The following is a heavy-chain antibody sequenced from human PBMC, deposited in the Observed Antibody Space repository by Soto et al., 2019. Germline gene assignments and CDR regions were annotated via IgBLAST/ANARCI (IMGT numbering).Heavy chain of an antibody. CDR1: GGSISSSNW. V-gene: IGHV4-4*02. D-gene: IGHD5-18*01. Sequence: SETLSLTCAVSGGSISSSNWWSWVRQPPGKGQEWIGEIYHSGSTNYNPYLKSRVTISVDKSKNQFSLKLSSVTAADTAVYYCARAGAVDTAMVFDYWGQGTLVTVAS. J-gene: IGHJ4*02. CDR2: IYHSGST. CDR3: ARAGAVDTAMVFDY.